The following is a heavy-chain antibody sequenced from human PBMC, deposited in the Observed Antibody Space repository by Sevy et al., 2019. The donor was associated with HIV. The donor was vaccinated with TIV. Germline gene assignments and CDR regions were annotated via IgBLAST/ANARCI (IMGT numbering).Heavy chain of an antibody. J-gene: IGHJ4*02. CDR1: GFAFHEYS. CDR2: LAFGCGKI. D-gene: IGHD2-8*01. V-gene: IGHV3-23*01. CDR3: ASEGCSRPHDN. Sequence: AGSLRLSCAASGFAFHEYSMSWIHQAPGKELEWVATLAFGCGKINYADSVKGRFTISRDNSKNSFYLQMDNLRVEDTALYYCASEGCSRPHDNWGQGTRVTVSS.